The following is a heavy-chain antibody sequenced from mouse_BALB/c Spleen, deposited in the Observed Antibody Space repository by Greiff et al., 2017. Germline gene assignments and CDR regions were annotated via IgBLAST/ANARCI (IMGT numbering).Heavy chain of an antibody. CDR2: IWAGGST. D-gene: IGHD2-3*01. V-gene: IGHV2-9*02. CDR1: GFSLTSYG. J-gene: IGHJ3*01. CDR3: ARVEEDDGYYSY. Sequence: VKLQESGPGLVAPSQSLSITCTVSGFSLTSYGVHWVRQPPGKGLEWLGVIWAGGSTNYNSALMSRLSISKDNSKSQVFLKMNSLQTDDTAMYYCARVEEDDGYYSYWGQGTLVTVSA.